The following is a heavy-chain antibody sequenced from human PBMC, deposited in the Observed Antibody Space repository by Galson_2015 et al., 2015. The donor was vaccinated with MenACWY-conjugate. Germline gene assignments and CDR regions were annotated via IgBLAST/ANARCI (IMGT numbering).Heavy chain of an antibody. J-gene: IGHJ6*03. Sequence: SLRLSCAVSGFTFRQYAMSWVRQAPGTGLEWVAIISDSGAATQYIDSVKGRFTISRDNSKNTLYLQMSRLRAEDTALYYCAKDVYMDVWGKGTTVSVSS. CDR2: ISDSGAAT. V-gene: IGHV3-23*01. CDR3: AKDVYMDV. CDR1: GFTFRQYA.